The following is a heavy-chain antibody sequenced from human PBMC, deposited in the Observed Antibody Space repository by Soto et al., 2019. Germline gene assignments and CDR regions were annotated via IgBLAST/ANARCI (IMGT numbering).Heavy chain of an antibody. CDR3: ARHLHCSGGSCYLLFPYYSDY. Sequence: PGESLNISWKGSGYSFTSYWIGWVRQMPGKGLEWMGIIYPGDSDTRYSPSFQGQVTISADKSISTAYLQWSSLKASDTAMYYCARHLHCSGGSCYLLFPYYSDYWGQGTPVTVSS. D-gene: IGHD2-15*01. CDR2: IYPGDSDT. V-gene: IGHV5-51*01. J-gene: IGHJ4*02. CDR1: GYSFTSYW.